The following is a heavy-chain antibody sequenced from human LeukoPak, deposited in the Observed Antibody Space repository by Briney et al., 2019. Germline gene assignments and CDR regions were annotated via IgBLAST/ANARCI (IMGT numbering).Heavy chain of an antibody. Sequence: PSETLSLTCTVSNDSISSGDYYWNWIRQPPGKGLEWIGYIFHRGGTSYNPSLKSRVTISVDKSKNQFSLKLSSVTAADTAVYYCARFSSGIAVAGFDYWGQGTLVTVSS. D-gene: IGHD6-19*01. CDR1: NDSISSGDYY. V-gene: IGHV4-30-4*01. CDR2: IFHRGGT. J-gene: IGHJ4*02. CDR3: ARFSSGIAVAGFDY.